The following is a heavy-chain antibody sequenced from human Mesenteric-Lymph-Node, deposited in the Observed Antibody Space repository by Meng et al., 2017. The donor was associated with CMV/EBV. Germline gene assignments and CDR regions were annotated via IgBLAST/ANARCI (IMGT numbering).Heavy chain of an antibody. J-gene: IGHJ4*02. CDR2: IYHSGIT. D-gene: IGHD3-3*01. CDR3: ARTSYYTSDYFDY. V-gene: IGHV4-38-2*02. CDR1: GSSISSGYY. Sequence: SETLSLTCNVSGSSISSGYYWGWIRQPPGKSLECIETIYHSGITYYNPSLKSRVTISVDTSKNQFSLKLSSVTAADTAVYYCARTSYYTSDYFDYWGQGTLVTVSS.